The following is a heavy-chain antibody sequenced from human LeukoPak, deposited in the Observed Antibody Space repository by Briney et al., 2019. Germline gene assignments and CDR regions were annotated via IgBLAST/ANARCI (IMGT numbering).Heavy chain of an antibody. CDR3: ARAGDKWLVKALADAFDI. D-gene: IGHD6-19*01. CDR1: GFTFSSYA. J-gene: IGHJ3*02. V-gene: IGHV3-30-3*01. CDR2: ISYDGSNK. Sequence: GRSLRLSCAASGFTFSSYAMHWVRQAPGKGLEWVAVISYDGSNKYYADSVKGRFTISRDNSKNTLYLQMNSLRAEDTAVYYCARAGDKWLVKALADAFDIWGQGTMVTVSS.